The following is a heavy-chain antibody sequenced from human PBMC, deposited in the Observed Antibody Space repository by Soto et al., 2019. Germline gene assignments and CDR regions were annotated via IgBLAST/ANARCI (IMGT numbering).Heavy chain of an antibody. CDR2: IYYSGST. D-gene: IGHD3-9*01. Sequence: QLQLQESGPGLVKPSETLSLTCTVSGGSISSSSYYWGWIRQPPGKGLEWIGSIYYSGSTYYNPSLKSRVTISVDTPKTQFSLKLCSVTAAYTTVYYCARPRGDYDILTGYYTGTSYGMDVWGQGTTVTVSS. CDR3: ARPRGDYDILTGYYTGTSYGMDV. V-gene: IGHV4-39*01. J-gene: IGHJ6*02. CDR1: GGSISSSSYY.